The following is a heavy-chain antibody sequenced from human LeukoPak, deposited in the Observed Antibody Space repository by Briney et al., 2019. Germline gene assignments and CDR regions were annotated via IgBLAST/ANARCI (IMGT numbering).Heavy chain of an antibody. CDR3: AKSQRYRYSGSYSDWFDP. J-gene: IGHJ5*02. V-gene: IGHV3-9*01. D-gene: IGHD1-26*01. Sequence: GGSLRLSCAASGFTFDDYAMHWVRQAPGKGLEWVSGISWNSGSIGYADSVKGRFTISRDNAKNSLYLQMNSLRAEDTALYYCAKSQRYRYSGSYSDWFDPWGQGTLVTVSS. CDR2: ISWNSGSI. CDR1: GFTFDDYA.